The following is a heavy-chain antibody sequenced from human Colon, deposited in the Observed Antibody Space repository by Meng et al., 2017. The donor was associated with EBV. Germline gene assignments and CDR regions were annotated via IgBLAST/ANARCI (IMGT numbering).Heavy chain of an antibody. CDR2: IYDDGTT. J-gene: IGHJ5*01. CDR3: ARAPRRERYGDYVNIWFDS. V-gene: IGHV4-4*02. D-gene: IGHD4-17*01. CDR1: SGSIRSFNW. Sequence: QVEPQEAGTGLVKASGTLSLHCSVSSGSIRSFNWVSWVRQSPGKGLEWIGEIYDDGTTNYNPSLKSRVTILVDKFNNQFSLKLNSVTAADTAVYYCARAPRRERYGDYVNIWFDSWGQGTLVTVSS.